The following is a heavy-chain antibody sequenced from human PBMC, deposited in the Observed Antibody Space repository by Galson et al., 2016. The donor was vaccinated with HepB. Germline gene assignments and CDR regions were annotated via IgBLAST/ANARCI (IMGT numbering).Heavy chain of an antibody. V-gene: IGHV3-33*01. CDR2: IWYDGSNK. Sequence: SLRLSCAASGFIFSTYGMHWVRQAPGKGLEWVAVIWYDGSNKYYADSVKGRFTISRDNSKNTLYLHMSSLRAGDTAVSYCARDKGGWQWLGEFDDLGQGT. CDR1: GFIFSTYG. J-gene: IGHJ4*01. CDR3: ARDKGGWQWLGEFDD. D-gene: IGHD3-10*01.